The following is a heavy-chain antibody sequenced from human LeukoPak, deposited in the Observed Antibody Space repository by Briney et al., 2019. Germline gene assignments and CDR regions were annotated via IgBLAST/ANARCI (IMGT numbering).Heavy chain of an antibody. J-gene: IGHJ5*02. Sequence: ASVKVSCKASGGTFSSYAISWVRQAPGQGLEWMGGIIPIFGTANYAQKFQGRVTITADESTSTAYMELSSLRSEDTAVYYCARVSGYSSSSVGWFDPWGQGTLVTVSS. CDR2: IIPIFGTA. CDR1: GGTFSSYA. D-gene: IGHD6-13*01. V-gene: IGHV1-69*01. CDR3: ARVSGYSSSSVGWFDP.